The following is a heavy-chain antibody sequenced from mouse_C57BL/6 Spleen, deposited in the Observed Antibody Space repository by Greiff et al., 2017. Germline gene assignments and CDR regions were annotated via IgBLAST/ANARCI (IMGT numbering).Heavy chain of an antibody. J-gene: IGHJ2*01. CDR2: INPNNGGT. CDR1: GYTFTDYY. CDR3: ARFDGYYEDYFDY. D-gene: IGHD2-3*01. Sequence: EVQLQQSGPELVKPGASVKISCKASGYTFTDYYMNWVKQSHGKSLEWIGDINPNNGGTSYNQKFKGKATLTVDKSSSTAYMELRSLTSEDSAVYYCARFDGYYEDYFDYWGQGTTLTVSS. V-gene: IGHV1-26*01.